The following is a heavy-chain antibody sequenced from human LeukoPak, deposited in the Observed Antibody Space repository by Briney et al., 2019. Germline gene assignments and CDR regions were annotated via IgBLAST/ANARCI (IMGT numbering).Heavy chain of an antibody. J-gene: IGHJ3*02. CDR2: VFYTGTT. V-gene: IGHV4-39*07. D-gene: IGHD3-10*01. CDR1: GGSIRNNNYY. Sequence: PSETRSLTCSVTGGSIRNNNYYWAWIRQPPGEGLEWIGNVFYTGTTYYNPSLESRVTIFVDTSTNQFSLTLKSVTGADTAVYYCVRDQSRGAFDIWGQGTMVTVSS. CDR3: VRDQSRGAFDI.